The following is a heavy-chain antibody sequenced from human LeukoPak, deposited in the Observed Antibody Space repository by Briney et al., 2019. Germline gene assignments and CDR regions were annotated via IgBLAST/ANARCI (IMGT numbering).Heavy chain of an antibody. CDR1: GFTFSSYA. V-gene: IGHV3-30-3*01. CDR2: ISYDGSNK. Sequence: GGSLRLSCAASGFTFSSYAMHWVRQAPGKGLEWVAVISYDGSNKYYADSVKGRFTISRDNSKNTLYLQMNSLRAEDTAVYYCAKDSTGGGIAVAGLFDYWGQGTLVTVSS. D-gene: IGHD6-19*01. CDR3: AKDSTGGGIAVAGLFDY. J-gene: IGHJ4*02.